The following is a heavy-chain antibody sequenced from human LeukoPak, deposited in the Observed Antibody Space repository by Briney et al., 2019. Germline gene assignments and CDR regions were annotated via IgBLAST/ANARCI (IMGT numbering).Heavy chain of an antibody. CDR1: GSTFSSCA. Sequence: GGSLRLSCAASGSTFSSCAMNWVRQAPGKGLEWVSGISGSGGITHYADSVRGRFTISRDNSKNTLYLQMNSLRAEDTAVYYCAKDPTDFDSSGQTYFDYWGQGSLVTVSS. CDR3: AKDPTDFDSSGQTYFDY. D-gene: IGHD3-22*01. V-gene: IGHV3-23*01. J-gene: IGHJ4*02. CDR2: ISGSGGIT.